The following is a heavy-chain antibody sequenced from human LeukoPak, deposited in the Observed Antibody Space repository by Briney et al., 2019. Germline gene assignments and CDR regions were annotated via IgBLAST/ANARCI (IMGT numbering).Heavy chain of an antibody. Sequence: SVKVSCKASGGTFSSYTISWVRPAPGQGLEWMGRIIPILGIANYAQKFQGRVTITADKSTSTAYMELSSLRSEDTAVYYCARADFWSGYYLSRFDYWGQGTLVTVSS. D-gene: IGHD3-3*01. J-gene: IGHJ4*02. CDR3: ARADFWSGYYLSRFDY. V-gene: IGHV1-69*02. CDR1: GGTFSSYT. CDR2: IIPILGIA.